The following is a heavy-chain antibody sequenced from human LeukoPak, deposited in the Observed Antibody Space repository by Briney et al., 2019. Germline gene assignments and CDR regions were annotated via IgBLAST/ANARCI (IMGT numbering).Heavy chain of an antibody. Sequence: IPSETLSLTCAVYGGSFSGYYWSWIRQPPGKGLEWIGEINHSGSTNYNPSLKSRVTISVDTSKNQFSLKLSSVTAADTAVYYCAAAPPGHYDSSGYFDYWGQGTLVTVSS. D-gene: IGHD3-22*01. V-gene: IGHV4-34*01. J-gene: IGHJ4*02. CDR2: INHSGST. CDR1: GGSFSGYY. CDR3: AAAPPGHYDSSGYFDY.